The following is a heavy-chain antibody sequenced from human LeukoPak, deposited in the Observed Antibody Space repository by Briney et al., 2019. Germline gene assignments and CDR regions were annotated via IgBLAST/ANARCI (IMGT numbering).Heavy chain of an antibody. CDR2: FDPEDGET. D-gene: IGHD6-19*01. Sequence: ASVKVSCKVSGYTLTELSMHWVRQAPGKGLEWMGGFDPEDGETIYAQKLQGRVTMTTDTSTSTAYMELRSLRSDDTAVYYCARDGGFGGWYDYWGQGTLVTVSS. CDR1: GYTLTELS. J-gene: IGHJ4*02. CDR3: ARDGGFGGWYDY. V-gene: IGHV1-24*01.